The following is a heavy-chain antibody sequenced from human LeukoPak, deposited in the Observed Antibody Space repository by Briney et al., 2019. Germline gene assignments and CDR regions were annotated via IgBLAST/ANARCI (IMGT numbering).Heavy chain of an antibody. CDR3: AISTVTTSYDAFDI. J-gene: IGHJ3*02. V-gene: IGHV1-2*02. CDR2: INPNSGGT. CDR1: GYTFTGYY. D-gene: IGHD4-17*01. Sequence: ASVKVSCKASGYTFTGYYMHWVRQAPGQGLEWMGWINPNSGGTNYAQKFQGRVTMTRDTSISTAYMELSRLRSDDTAVYYCAISTVTTSYDAFDIWGQGTMVTVSS.